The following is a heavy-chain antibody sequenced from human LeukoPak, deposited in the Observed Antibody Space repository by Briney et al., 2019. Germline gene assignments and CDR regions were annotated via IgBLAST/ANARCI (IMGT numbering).Heavy chain of an antibody. Sequence: ASETLSLTCAVYGGSFSGYYWSWIRQPPGKGLEWMGEINHSGSTNYNPSLKSRVTISVDTSKNQFSLKLSSVTAADTAVYYCARGVPVAGTHNYYGMDVWGQGTTVTVSS. CDR1: GGSFSGYY. CDR2: INHSGST. CDR3: ARGVPVAGTHNYYGMDV. J-gene: IGHJ6*02. D-gene: IGHD6-19*01. V-gene: IGHV4-34*01.